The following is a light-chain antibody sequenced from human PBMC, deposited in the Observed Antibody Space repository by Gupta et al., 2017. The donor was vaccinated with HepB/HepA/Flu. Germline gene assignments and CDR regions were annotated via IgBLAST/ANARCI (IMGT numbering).Light chain of an antibody. J-gene: IGLJ1*01. Sequence: QSALTQPASASRSPGQSITFPCTGTSSDVGGYNYVSWYQHHPGKAPKLMIYDVSNRPSGVSNRFSGSKSGNTASLTISGLQAEDEADYYCSSYTSSSTKVFGTGTKVTVL. CDR2: DVS. CDR3: SSYTSSSTKV. CDR1: SSDVGGYNY. V-gene: IGLV2-14*03.